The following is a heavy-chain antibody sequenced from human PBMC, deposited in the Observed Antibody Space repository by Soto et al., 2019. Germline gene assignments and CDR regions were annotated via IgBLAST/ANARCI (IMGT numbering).Heavy chain of an antibody. CDR1: GFTFSSYA. Sequence: GGSLRLSCAASGFTFSSYAMHWVRQAPGKGLEWVAVISYDGSNKYYADSVKGRFTISRDNSKNTLYLQMNSLRAEDTAVYYCARDRGPMDVWGQGTTVTVSS. V-gene: IGHV3-30-3*01. CDR3: ARDRGPMDV. J-gene: IGHJ6*02. CDR2: ISYDGSNK.